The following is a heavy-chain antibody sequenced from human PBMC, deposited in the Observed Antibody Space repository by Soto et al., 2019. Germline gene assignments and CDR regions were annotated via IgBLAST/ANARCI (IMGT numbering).Heavy chain of an antibody. Sequence: SETLSLTCAVYGGSFSGYYWSWIRQPPGKGLEWIGEINHSGSTNYNPSLKSRVTISVDTSKNQFSLKLSSVTAADTAVYYCARGRITGTIRNGMDVWGQGTTVTVSS. V-gene: IGHV4-34*01. J-gene: IGHJ6*02. D-gene: IGHD1-7*01. CDR3: ARGRITGTIRNGMDV. CDR2: INHSGST. CDR1: GGSFSGYY.